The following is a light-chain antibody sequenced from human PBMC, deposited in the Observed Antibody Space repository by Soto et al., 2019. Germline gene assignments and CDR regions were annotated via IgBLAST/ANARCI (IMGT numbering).Light chain of an antibody. CDR2: DAY. V-gene: IGKV3-11*01. CDR1: QSVDRY. CDR3: QQRGKWPST. J-gene: IGKJ2*02. Sequence: EVVLTQSPDTLSLSPGETATLSCRASQSVDRYVAWYQQKLGQAPRLLIYDAYTRATGVGARFTGSGSATDFRLTLTGLVPEDFAVYYCQQRGKWPSTFGPGTKVEMK.